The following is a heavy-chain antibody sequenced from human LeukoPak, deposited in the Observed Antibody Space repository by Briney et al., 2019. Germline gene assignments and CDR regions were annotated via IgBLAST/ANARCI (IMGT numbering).Heavy chain of an antibody. CDR2: ISYDGSNK. CDR1: GFTFSSYP. V-gene: IGHV3-30*04. CDR3: ARGKRYSYGPDYFDY. J-gene: IGHJ4*02. Sequence: GGSLRLSCAASGFTFSSYPMHWVRQAPGKGLEWVAVISYDGSNKYYADSVKGRFTISRDNSKNTLYLQMNSLRSEDTAVYYCARGKRYSYGPDYFDYWGQGTLVTVSS. D-gene: IGHD5-18*01.